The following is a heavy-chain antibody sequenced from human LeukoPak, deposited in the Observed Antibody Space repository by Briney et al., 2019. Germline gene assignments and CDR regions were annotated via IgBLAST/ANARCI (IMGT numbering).Heavy chain of an antibody. CDR2: ISGSGGST. J-gene: IGHJ6*02. Sequence: GGSLRLSYAASGFTFSSYAMSWVRQAPGKGLEWVSAISGSGGSTYYADSVKGRFTISRDNSKNTLYLQMNSLRAEDTAVYYCAKNGIVGATTYYYYGMDVWGQGTTVTVSS. D-gene: IGHD1-26*01. V-gene: IGHV3-23*01. CDR3: AKNGIVGATTYYYYGMDV. CDR1: GFTFSSYA.